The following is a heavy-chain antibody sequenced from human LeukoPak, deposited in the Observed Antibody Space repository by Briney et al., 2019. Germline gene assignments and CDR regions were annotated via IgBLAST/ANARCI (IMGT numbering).Heavy chain of an antibody. CDR3: ARKSRGYSYGNWLDP. D-gene: IGHD5-18*01. CDR1: GGSFSGYY. V-gene: IGHV4-34*01. J-gene: IGHJ5*02. CDR2: INHSGST. Sequence: PSETLSLTCAVYGGSFSGYYWSWIRQPPGKGLEWIGEINHSGSTNYNPSLKSRVTISVDTSKNQFSLKLSSVTAADTAVYYCARKSRGYSYGNWLDPWGQGTLVTVSS.